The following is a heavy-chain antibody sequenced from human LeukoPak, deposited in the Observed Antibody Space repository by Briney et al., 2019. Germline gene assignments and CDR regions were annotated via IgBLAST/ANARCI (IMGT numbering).Heavy chain of an antibody. CDR1: GYTFTSYG. Sequence: GASVKVSCKASGYTFTSYGISWVRQATGQGLEWMGWMNPNSGNTGYAQKFQGRVTMTRNTSISTACMELSSLRSEDTAVYYCARDSGDSSSWYTNWFDPWGQGTLVTVSS. CDR3: ARDSGDSSSWYTNWFDP. J-gene: IGHJ5*02. D-gene: IGHD6-13*01. V-gene: IGHV1-8*02. CDR2: MNPNSGNT.